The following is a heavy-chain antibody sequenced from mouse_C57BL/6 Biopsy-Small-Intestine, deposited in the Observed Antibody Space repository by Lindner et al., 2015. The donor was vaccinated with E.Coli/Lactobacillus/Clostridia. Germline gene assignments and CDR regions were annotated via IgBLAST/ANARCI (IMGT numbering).Heavy chain of an antibody. CDR1: GYTFTGYW. Sequence: VQLQESGAELMKPGAPVKLSCKATGYTFTGYWIEWVKQRPGHGLEWIGEILPRSGGSGSTNYNEKFTGKATFTADTSSNTAYMQLSSLTTEDTAMYYCTRRALDGYFFDYWGQGTTLTVSS. CDR3: TRRALDGYFFDY. J-gene: IGHJ2*01. D-gene: IGHD2-3*01. V-gene: IGHV1-9*01. CDR2: ILPRSGGSGST.